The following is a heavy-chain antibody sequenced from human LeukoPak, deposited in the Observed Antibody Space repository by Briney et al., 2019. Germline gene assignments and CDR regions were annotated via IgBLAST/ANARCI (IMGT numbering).Heavy chain of an antibody. V-gene: IGHV3-48*03. J-gene: IGHJ6*02. CDR3: ARVGGGSYYDYYYGMDV. D-gene: IGHD1-26*01. CDR1: GFTFNNYG. Sequence: PGRSLRLSCAGSGFTFNNYGIHWIRQAPGKGLEWVSYISSSGSTIYYADSVKGRFTISRDNAKNSLYLQMNSLRAEDTAVYYCARVGGGSYYDYYYGMDVWGQGTTVTVSS. CDR2: ISSSGSTI.